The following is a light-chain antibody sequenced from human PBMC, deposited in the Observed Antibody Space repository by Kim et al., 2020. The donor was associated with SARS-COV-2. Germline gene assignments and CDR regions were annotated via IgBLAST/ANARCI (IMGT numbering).Light chain of an antibody. J-gene: IGLJ1*01. CDR3: QVWDSSAYV. Sequence: SVALGQKAGSTCGGNNIGGKKVHWYQQMPGQAPVLVIYRDINRPSGIPERFSGSNSGNTATLTISRAQAGDEADYYCQVWDSSAYVFGTGTKVTVL. V-gene: IGLV3-9*01. CDR2: RDI. CDR1: NIGGKK.